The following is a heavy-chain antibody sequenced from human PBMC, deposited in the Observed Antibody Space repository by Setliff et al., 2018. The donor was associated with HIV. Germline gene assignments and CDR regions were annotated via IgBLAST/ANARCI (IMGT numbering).Heavy chain of an antibody. Sequence: PSETLPLTCTVSGGSISSGSYYWSWIRQPAGKGLEWIGRIYFSGSTNYNPSLKGRVTISIDTSKNQLSLKLSSVTAADTAVYYCARDWAAPYYYGMDVWGQGTTVTVSS. CDR1: GGSISSGSYY. CDR2: IYFSGST. J-gene: IGHJ6*02. CDR3: ARDWAAPYYYGMDV. V-gene: IGHV4-61*02. D-gene: IGHD3-16*01.